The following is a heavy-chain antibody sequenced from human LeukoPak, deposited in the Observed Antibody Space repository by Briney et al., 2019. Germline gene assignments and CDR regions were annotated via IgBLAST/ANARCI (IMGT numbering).Heavy chain of an antibody. Sequence: KTSETLSLTCSVSGGSISSYYWSWIRQPPGKGLEWIGYMYYNGNPNYNPSLKSRVTMSVDTSKNQFSLKLSSVTAADTAVYYCARQVWELRTNWFDPWGQGTLVTVSS. CDR3: ARQVWELRTNWFDP. CDR1: GGSISSYY. J-gene: IGHJ5*02. CDR2: MYYNGNP. D-gene: IGHD1-26*01. V-gene: IGHV4-59*08.